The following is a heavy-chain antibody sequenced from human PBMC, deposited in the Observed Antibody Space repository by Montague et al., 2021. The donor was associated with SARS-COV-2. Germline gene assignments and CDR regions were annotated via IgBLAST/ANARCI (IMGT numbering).Heavy chain of an antibody. V-gene: IGHV4-34*01. J-gene: IGHJ4*02. D-gene: IGHD3-22*01. CDR2: ISQSGRT. CDR1: GGSFGDDH. Sequence: SETLSLTCAVYGGSFGDDHWSWIRQPPGKGLEWIGNISQSGRTNYNPSLKSRVTISVDTSKTQFSLKLTSVTAADTGLYFCARGHLSVSMIVVVFTSASYYLHYWGQGAQVTVAS. CDR3: ARGHLSVSMIVVVFTSASYYLHY.